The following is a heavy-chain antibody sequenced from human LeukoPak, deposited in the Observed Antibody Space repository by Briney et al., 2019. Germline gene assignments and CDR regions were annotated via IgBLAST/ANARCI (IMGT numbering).Heavy chain of an antibody. CDR3: ATPHGGYYYGMDV. J-gene: IGHJ6*02. V-gene: IGHV1-18*01. Sequence: ASVKVSCKASGGTFSSYGISWVRQAPGQGLEWMGWISAYNGNTNYAQKLQGRVTMTTDTSTSTAYMELSSLRSEDTAVYYCATPHGGYYYGMDVWGQGTTVTVSS. CDR1: GGTFSSYG. CDR2: ISAYNGNT.